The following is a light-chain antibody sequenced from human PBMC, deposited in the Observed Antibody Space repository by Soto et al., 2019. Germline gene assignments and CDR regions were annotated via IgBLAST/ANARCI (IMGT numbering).Light chain of an antibody. J-gene: IGLJ1*01. CDR1: RRDVGGYNY. Sequence: QSVLTQPASVSGSPGQSITISCTGTRRDVGGYNYVSWYQQYPGKSPKLLIYEVTHRPSGVSNRFSGSKSGNTASLTISGLQAEHEADYYCSSYTISNTHPFVFGTGTKVTVL. CDR3: SSYTISNTHPFV. CDR2: EVT. V-gene: IGLV2-14*01.